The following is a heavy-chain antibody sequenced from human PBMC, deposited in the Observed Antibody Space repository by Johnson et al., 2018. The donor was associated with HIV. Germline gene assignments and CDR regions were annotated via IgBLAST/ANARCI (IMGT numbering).Heavy chain of an antibody. CDR1: GFTVSSNY. CDR2: IKQDGSEK. Sequence: VQLVESGGDLVQPGGSLRLSCAASGFTVSSNYMSWVRQAPGKGLEWVANIKQDGSEKYYVDSVKGRFTISRDNSKNTLYLQMNSLRAEDTAVYYCARVRPNPTVTTRGAAFDIWGQGTMITVSS. V-gene: IGHV3-7*01. J-gene: IGHJ3*02. CDR3: ARVRPNPTVTTRGAAFDI. D-gene: IGHD4-17*01.